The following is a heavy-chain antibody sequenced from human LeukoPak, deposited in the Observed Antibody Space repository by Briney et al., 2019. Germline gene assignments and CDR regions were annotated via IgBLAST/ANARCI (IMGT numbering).Heavy chain of an antibody. V-gene: IGHV3-23*01. CDR3: AKSNYYGSGRTLYYYYYYGMDV. D-gene: IGHD3-10*01. CDR2: ISGSGGST. Sequence: GGSLRLSCAASGSTFSSYAMSWVRQAPGKGLEWVSAISGSGGSTYYADSVKGRFTISRDNSKNTLYLQMNSLRAEDTAVYYCAKSNYYGSGRTLYYYYYYGMDVWGQGTTVTVSS. CDR1: GSTFSSYA. J-gene: IGHJ6*02.